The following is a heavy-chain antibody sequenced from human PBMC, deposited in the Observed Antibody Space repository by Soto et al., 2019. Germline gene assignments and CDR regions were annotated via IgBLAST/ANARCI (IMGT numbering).Heavy chain of an antibody. CDR1: GFTFSSYA. D-gene: IGHD2-15*01. V-gene: IGHV3-23*01. CDR3: PKGSCGNCYSHFDY. CDR2: ICGSGGAT. J-gene: IGHJ4*02. Sequence: EVQLLESGGGLVQPGGSLRLSCAASGFTFSSYAMSWVCQAPGKGLEWASAICGSGGATYYTDSVTGRFTISRDNSKNTLHLQMNNLRAEDTAIYYCPKGSCGNCYSHFDYCGQGTLVTVSS.